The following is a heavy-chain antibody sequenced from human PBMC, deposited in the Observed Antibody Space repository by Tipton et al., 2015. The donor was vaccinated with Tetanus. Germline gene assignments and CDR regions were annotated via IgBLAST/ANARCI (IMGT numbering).Heavy chain of an antibody. J-gene: IGHJ4*02. CDR3: ARHPIISGYRFIDH. CDR2: IYHSGII. D-gene: IGHD5-12*01. Sequence: TLSLTCTVSGGFISSSDYYWGWIRQSPGKGLEWIGSIYHSGIIYYNPSLRSRVTLSVDTSKNHFSLKLSSVTAADTARYFCARHPIISGYRFIDHWGQGTLVTVSS. V-gene: IGHV4-39*01. CDR1: GGFISSSDYY.